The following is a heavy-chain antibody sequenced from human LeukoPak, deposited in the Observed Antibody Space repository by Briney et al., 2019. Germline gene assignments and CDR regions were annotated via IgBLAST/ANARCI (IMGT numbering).Heavy chain of an antibody. Sequence: GGSLRLSCAASGFTFSSYAMSWVRPPPGEGLEWVSAISGSVGSTYYADSVKGRFTISRDNSKNTLYLQMKSLRAQDTPVYYCAKDHRVAVAGIFDYWGQGTLVTVSS. CDR1: GFTFSSYA. D-gene: IGHD6-19*01. V-gene: IGHV3-23*01. CDR3: AKDHRVAVAGIFDY. CDR2: ISGSVGST. J-gene: IGHJ4*02.